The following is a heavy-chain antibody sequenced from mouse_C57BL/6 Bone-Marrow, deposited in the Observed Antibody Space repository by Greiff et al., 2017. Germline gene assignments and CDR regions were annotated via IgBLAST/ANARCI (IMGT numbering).Heavy chain of an antibody. CDR3: ARRPYYGSAIDY. J-gene: IGHJ4*01. V-gene: IGHV1-19*01. CDR2: INPYNGGT. CDR1: GYTFTDYY. D-gene: IGHD1-1*01. Sequence: VQLQQSGPVLVKPGASVKMSCKASGYTFTDYYMNWVKQSHGKSLEWIGVINPYNGGTSYNQKFKGKATLTVDKSSSTAYMELNSLPSEDSAVYYCARRPYYGSAIDYWGQGTSVTVSS.